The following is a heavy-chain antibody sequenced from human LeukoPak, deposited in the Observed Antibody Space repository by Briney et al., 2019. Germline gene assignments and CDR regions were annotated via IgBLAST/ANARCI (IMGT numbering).Heavy chain of an antibody. D-gene: IGHD1-26*01. V-gene: IGHV4-34*01. CDR2: INHSGST. CDR3: ARFPQVGYYYYGMDV. Sequence: SETLSLTCAVYGGSFSGYYWSWIRQPPGKGLEWLGEINHSGSTNYNPSLKSRVTISVDTSKNQFSLKLSSVTAADTAVYYCARFPQVGYYYYGMDVWGKGTTVTVSS. CDR1: GGSFSGYY. J-gene: IGHJ6*04.